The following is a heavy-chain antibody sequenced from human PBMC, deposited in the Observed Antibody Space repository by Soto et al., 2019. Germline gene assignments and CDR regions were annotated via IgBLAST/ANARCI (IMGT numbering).Heavy chain of an antibody. D-gene: IGHD3-10*01. Sequence: ASVKVSCKASGGTFSSYAISWVRQAPGQGLEWMGGIIPIFGTANYAQKFQGRVTITADESTSTAYMELSSLRSEDTAVYYCVRDLGYYGSGSYWGAFDIWGQGTMVTVSS. J-gene: IGHJ3*02. CDR1: GGTFSSYA. CDR2: IIPIFGTA. CDR3: VRDLGYYGSGSYWGAFDI. V-gene: IGHV1-69*13.